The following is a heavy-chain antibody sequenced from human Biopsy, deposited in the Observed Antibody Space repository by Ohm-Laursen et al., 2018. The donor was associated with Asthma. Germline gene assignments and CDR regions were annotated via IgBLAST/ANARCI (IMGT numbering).Heavy chain of an antibody. CDR3: AKDRSGWYNWVGWLDP. J-gene: IGHJ5*02. CDR1: GFTFRHYA. CDR2: ILSDGGEP. Sequence: SLRLSCAASGFTFRHYALHWVRQAPGKGLEWVAFILSDGGEPSYADSVKGRFTISRDISKNTVSLQMSSLRAEDTAVYFCAKDRSGWYNWVGWLDPWGQGTLVTVSS. D-gene: IGHD6-19*01. V-gene: IGHV3-33*03.